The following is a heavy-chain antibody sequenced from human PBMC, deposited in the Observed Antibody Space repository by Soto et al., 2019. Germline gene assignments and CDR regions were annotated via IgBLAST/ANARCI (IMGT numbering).Heavy chain of an antibody. CDR1: GYTLTELS. V-gene: IGHV1-24*01. CDR2: FDPEDGET. Sequence: ASVKVSCKVSGYTLTELSMHWVRQAPGKGLEWMGGFDPEDGETIYAQKFQGRVTMTEDTSTDTAYMELSSLRSEDTVVYYCATDSKYYDILTGYSGLDAFDIWGQGTMVTVSS. CDR3: ATDSKYYDILTGYSGLDAFDI. D-gene: IGHD3-9*01. J-gene: IGHJ3*02.